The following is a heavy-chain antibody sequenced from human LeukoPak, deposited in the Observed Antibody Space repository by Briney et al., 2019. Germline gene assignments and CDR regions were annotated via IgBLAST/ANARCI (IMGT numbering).Heavy chain of an antibody. D-gene: IGHD5-12*01. Sequence: SETLSLTCTVSGDSISSSSYYWGWIRQPPGKGLEWIGTIFYSGSTYYNPSLKSRVTISVDTSKNQFSLKLSSVTAADTAVYYCARDRGVATIFVYWGQGTLVTVSS. J-gene: IGHJ4*02. CDR3: ARDRGVATIFVY. V-gene: IGHV4-39*07. CDR2: IFYSGST. CDR1: GDSISSSSYY.